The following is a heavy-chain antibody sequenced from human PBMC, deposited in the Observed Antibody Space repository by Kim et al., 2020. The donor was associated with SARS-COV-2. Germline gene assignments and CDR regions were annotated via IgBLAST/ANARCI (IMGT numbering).Heavy chain of an antibody. CDR1: GFTFSSHW. V-gene: IGHV3-74*01. CDR3: ARDAWDWERGYHYGMDV. CDR2: INGDGSSI. D-gene: IGHD1-26*01. J-gene: IGHJ6*02. Sequence: GGSLRLSCAGSGFTFSSHWMHWVRQAPGKGLVWVSHINGDGSSINYADSVKGRFTISRDNAKNTVYLQMNSLRVEDTAVYYCARDAWDWERGYHYGMDVWGQGTTGTVSS.